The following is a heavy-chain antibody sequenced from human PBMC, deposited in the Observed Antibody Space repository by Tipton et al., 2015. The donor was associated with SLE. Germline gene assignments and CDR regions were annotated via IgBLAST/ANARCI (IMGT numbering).Heavy chain of an antibody. D-gene: IGHD3-3*01. V-gene: IGHV4-39*01. Sequence: TLSLTCTVSGGSISSSNYYWGWIRQPPGKGLEWIGSIYYSGSTYYNPSLKSRVTISVDTSKNQFSLNLSSVTAADTAVYYCARQLRFLEWTPYYFDYWGQGTLVTVSS. CDR1: GGSISSSNYY. CDR3: ARQLRFLEWTPYYFDY. CDR2: IYYSGST. J-gene: IGHJ4*02.